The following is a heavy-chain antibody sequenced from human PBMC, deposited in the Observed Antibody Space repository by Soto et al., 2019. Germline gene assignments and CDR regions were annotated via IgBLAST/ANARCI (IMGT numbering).Heavy chain of an antibody. J-gene: IGHJ4*02. Sequence: GGSLRLSCAASGFKFSNYAISWVRQAPGKGLEWVSLISATGGGTYYADSVKGRFTISRDNSHNTLYLQVHSLTAEDTAVYYCAKDRRAGGNSAFYFDFWGQGAQVTVSS. V-gene: IGHV3-23*01. CDR3: AKDRRAGGNSAFYFDF. D-gene: IGHD3-16*01. CDR2: ISATGGGT. CDR1: GFKFSNYA.